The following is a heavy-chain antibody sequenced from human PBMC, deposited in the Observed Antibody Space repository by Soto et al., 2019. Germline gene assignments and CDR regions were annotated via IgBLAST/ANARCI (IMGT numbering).Heavy chain of an antibody. CDR1: GYTFTGYY. CDR3: ARALYSSSSPVEYYYYGMDV. J-gene: IGHJ6*02. CDR2: INPNSGGT. V-gene: IGHV1-2*04. Sequence: ASVKVSCKASGYTFTGYYMHWVRQAPGQGLEWMGWINPNSGGTNYAQKFQGWVTMTRDTSISTAYMELSRLRSDDTAVYYCARALYSSSSPVEYYYYGMDVWGQGTTVTVSS. D-gene: IGHD6-6*01.